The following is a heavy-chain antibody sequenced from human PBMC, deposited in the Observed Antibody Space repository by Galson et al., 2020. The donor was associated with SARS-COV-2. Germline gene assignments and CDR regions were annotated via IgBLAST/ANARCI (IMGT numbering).Heavy chain of an antibody. D-gene: IGHD3-9*01. CDR3: ARQILTGYFSFYYFDF. CDR1: GGSISSSNYY. CDR2: IYYTQSN. Sequence: SETLSLTCTVSGGSISSSNYYWGWVRQPPGEGLEWFGSIYYTQSNYYNPSLTSRVTMSVDTSRNQFSLKLSSVTAADTAVYYCARQILTGYFSFYYFDFWGLGTLVTVSS. V-gene: IGHV4-39*01. J-gene: IGHJ4*02.